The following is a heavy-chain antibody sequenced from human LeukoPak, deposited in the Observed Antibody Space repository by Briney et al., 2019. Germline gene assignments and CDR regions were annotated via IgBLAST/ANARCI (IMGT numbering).Heavy chain of an antibody. J-gene: IGHJ4*02. CDR2: IWYDGSNK. V-gene: IGHV3-33*01. D-gene: IGHD1-26*01. CDR3: ARDLGDVFKGAHTGFDY. CDR1: GFTFSSYS. Sequence: PGRSLRLSCAASGFTFSSYSMHWVRQAPGKGLEWVAVIWYDGSNKYYADSVKGRFTISRDNSKNTLYLQMNSLRAEDTAVYYCARDLGDVFKGAHTGFDYWGQGTLVTVSS.